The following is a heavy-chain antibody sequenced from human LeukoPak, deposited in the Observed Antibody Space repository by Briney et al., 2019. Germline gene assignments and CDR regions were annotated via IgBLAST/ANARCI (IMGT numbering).Heavy chain of an antibody. V-gene: IGHV1-69*13. CDR2: MLPIFGTA. J-gene: IGHJ4*02. Sequence: SVKVSCKASGGNFKNYGFHWVRQAPGQGLEWMGGMLPIFGTANYAQKFQGRVTITADESSNTASLDLSSLTSEDTAVYYCATDPNPYSSTSGYFDFWGQGTLVTVSS. D-gene: IGHD6-13*01. CDR3: ATDPNPYSSTSGYFDF. CDR1: GGNFKNYG.